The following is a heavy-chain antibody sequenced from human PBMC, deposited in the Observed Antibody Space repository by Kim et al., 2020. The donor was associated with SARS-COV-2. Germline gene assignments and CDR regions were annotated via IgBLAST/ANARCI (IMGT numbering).Heavy chain of an antibody. D-gene: IGHD6-13*01. J-gene: IGHJ5*02. Sequence: GGSLRLSCAASGFTFSSYAMSWVRQAPGKGLEWVSAISGSGGSTYYADSVKGRFTISRDNSKNTLYLQMNSLRAEDTAVYYCAKDLLFGSSWYKENWFDPWGQGTLVTVSS. CDR2: ISGSGGST. CDR3: AKDLLFGSSWYKENWFDP. CDR1: GFTFSSYA. V-gene: IGHV3-23*01.